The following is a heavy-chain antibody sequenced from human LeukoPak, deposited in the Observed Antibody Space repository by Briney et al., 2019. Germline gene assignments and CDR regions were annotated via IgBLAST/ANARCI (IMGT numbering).Heavy chain of an antibody. Sequence: SETLSLTCTVSGGSISSSSYYWGWIRQPPGKGLEWIGSIYYSGTTYYNPSLKSRVIISVDTSKNQFSLKLSSVTAADTAVYYCARERRAYYGSGSFDYWGQGTLVTVSS. CDR1: GGSISSSSYY. V-gene: IGHV4-39*07. D-gene: IGHD3-10*01. J-gene: IGHJ4*02. CDR3: ARERRAYYGSGSFDY. CDR2: IYYSGTT.